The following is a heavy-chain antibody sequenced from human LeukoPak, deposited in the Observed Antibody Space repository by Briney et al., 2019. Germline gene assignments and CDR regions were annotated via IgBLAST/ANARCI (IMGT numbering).Heavy chain of an antibody. Sequence: KPGGSLRLSCAASGFTFSSYSMNWVRQAPGKGLEWVSSISSSSSYIYYADSVKGRSTISRDNAKNSLYLQMNSLRAEDTAVYHCARVRQSTVTLGAFDIWGQGTMVTVSS. CDR3: ARVRQSTVTLGAFDI. CDR2: ISSSSSYI. V-gene: IGHV3-21*01. CDR1: GFTFSSYS. D-gene: IGHD4-17*01. J-gene: IGHJ3*02.